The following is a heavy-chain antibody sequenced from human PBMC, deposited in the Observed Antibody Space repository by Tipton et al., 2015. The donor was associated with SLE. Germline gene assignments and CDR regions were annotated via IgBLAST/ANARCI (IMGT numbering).Heavy chain of an antibody. V-gene: IGHV4-4*02. Sequence: GLVKPSETLSLICAVSGDSISSSYWWTWVRQPPGKGLEWIGEINHSGSTNYNPSLKSRVTISVDTSKNQFSLKLSSVTAADTAVYYCARGLFGGSYDYWGQGTLVTVSS. CDR3: ARGLFGGSYDY. CDR2: INHSGST. D-gene: IGHD1-26*01. J-gene: IGHJ4*02. CDR1: GDSISSSYW.